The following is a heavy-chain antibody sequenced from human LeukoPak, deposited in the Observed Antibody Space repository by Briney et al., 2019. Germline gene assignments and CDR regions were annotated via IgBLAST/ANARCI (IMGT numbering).Heavy chain of an antibody. CDR1: GGSFSGYY. Sequence: SETLSLTCAVYGGSFSGYYWSWLRQPPGKGLEWIGEINHSGSTNYNPSLKSRVTISVDTSKNQFSLKLSSVTAADTAVYYCARACRDGYNWAEYIYYWVQGALVTVSS. CDR2: INHSGST. D-gene: IGHD5-24*01. J-gene: IGHJ4*02. CDR3: ARACRDGYNWAEYIYY. V-gene: IGHV4-34*01.